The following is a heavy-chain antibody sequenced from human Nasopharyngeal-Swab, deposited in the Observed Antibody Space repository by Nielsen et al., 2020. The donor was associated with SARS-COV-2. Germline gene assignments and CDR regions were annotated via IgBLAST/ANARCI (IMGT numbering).Heavy chain of an antibody. CDR2: IYYSGST. J-gene: IGHJ1*01. V-gene: IGHV4-59*12. CDR3: ARDREYFQH. Sequence: SRQPPGKGLEWIGYIYYSGSTNYNPSLKSRVTISVDTSKNQFSLKLSSVTAADTAVYYCARDREYFQHWGQGTLVTVSS.